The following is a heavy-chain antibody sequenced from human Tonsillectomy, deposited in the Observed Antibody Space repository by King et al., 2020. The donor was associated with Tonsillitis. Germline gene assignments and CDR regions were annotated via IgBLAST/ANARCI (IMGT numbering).Heavy chain of an antibody. CDR2: ISYDGSYK. J-gene: IGHJ4*02. V-gene: IGHV3-33*05. Sequence: VQLVESGGGVVQPGRSLRLSCAASGFTFSSYDMYWVRQAPGKGLEWVAVISYDGSYKYYADSVTGRFTISRDNSKNKVYLQMNSLRAEDTAVYYCAGDRDGYMFDYWGQGTLVTVSS. CDR3: AGDRDGYMFDY. D-gene: IGHD5-24*01. CDR1: GFTFSSYD.